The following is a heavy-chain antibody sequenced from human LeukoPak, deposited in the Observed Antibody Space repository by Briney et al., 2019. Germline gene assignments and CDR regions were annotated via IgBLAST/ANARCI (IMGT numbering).Heavy chain of an antibody. V-gene: IGHV4-34*01. CDR3: ARGGIADRLAY. CDR1: GGSFSGYY. Sequence: SETLSLTCAVYGGSFSGYYWTWIRQPPGKGLEWIGEVNQNGGTNYSPSLKSRVTVSMDTSKSQISLKLNSVTAADTAIYYCARGGIADRLAYWGQGTLVTVSS. D-gene: IGHD6-6*01. CDR2: VNQNGGT. J-gene: IGHJ4*02.